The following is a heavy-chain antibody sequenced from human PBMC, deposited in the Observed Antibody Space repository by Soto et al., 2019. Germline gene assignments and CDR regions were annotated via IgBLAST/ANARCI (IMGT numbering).Heavy chain of an antibody. Sequence: QVRLQESGPGLVKPSQTLSQTCTVSGASITSGHYYWTWIRQLPGKGLEWIGSIYNSETTHHNPSLTSRLTISIHTSANQFSLKLSSVTAADTAIYYCALALGPTTGLDYWGQGTLITVSA. J-gene: IGHJ4*02. CDR2: IYNSETT. CDR1: GASITSGHYY. D-gene: IGHD1-26*01. CDR3: ALALGPTTGLDY. V-gene: IGHV4-30-4*01.